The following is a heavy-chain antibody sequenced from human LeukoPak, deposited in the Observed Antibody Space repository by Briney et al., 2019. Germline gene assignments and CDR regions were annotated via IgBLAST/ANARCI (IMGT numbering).Heavy chain of an antibody. J-gene: IGHJ3*02. Sequence: GGCLRLVCAAHGFTFISYAMGWVRQAPGKGLEWVSAIGGSGGSTYYADCVKGRLTISRDNSKHTLYQQTNSLRAEGMAVYYGSKSEKRVRIMITFGGVDDAFYICGQGTMVTVSS. D-gene: IGHD3-16*01. CDR2: IGGSGGST. CDR1: GFTFISYA. CDR3: SKSEKRVRIMITFGGVDDAFYI. V-gene: IGHV3-23*01.